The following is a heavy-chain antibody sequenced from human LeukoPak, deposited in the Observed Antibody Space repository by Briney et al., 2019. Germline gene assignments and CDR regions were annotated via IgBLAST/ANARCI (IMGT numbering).Heavy chain of an antibody. D-gene: IGHD3/OR15-3a*01. Sequence: SVKVSCKASGGTFSSYAISWVRQAPGQGLKWMGGIIPIFGTANYAQKFQGRVTITADESTSTAYMELSSLRSEDTAVYYCARKSQGLHYAFDIWGQGTMVTVSS. V-gene: IGHV1-69*13. CDR3: ARKSQGLHYAFDI. J-gene: IGHJ3*02. CDR2: IIPIFGTA. CDR1: GGTFSSYA.